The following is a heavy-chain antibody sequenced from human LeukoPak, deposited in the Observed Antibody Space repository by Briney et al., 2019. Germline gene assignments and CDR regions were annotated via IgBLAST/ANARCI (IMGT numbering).Heavy chain of an antibody. Sequence: SETLSLTCTVSGGSISSYYCSWIRQPPGKGLEWIGDIYYSGSTNYNPSLKSRVTISVDTSKNQFSLKLSSVTAADTAVYYCARGPHYYGSGSYCPFDYWGQGTLV. CDR2: IYYSGST. CDR3: ARGPHYYGSGSYCPFDY. V-gene: IGHV4-59*08. CDR1: GGSISSYY. J-gene: IGHJ4*02. D-gene: IGHD3-10*01.